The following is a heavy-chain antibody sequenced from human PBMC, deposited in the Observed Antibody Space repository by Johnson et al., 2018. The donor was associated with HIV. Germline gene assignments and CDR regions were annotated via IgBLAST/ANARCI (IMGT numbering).Heavy chain of an antibody. J-gene: IGHJ3*01. D-gene: IGHD5-18*01. V-gene: IGHV3-30*04. CDR2: ISYDGSNK. CDR3: ARNRPVSYGYRGAFDF. Sequence: VQLVESGGGVVQPGRSLRLSCAASGFTFSSYAVHWVHQAPGKGLEWVAVISYDGSNKYYADSVKGRFTISRDNSKNTLYLQRNSLRAEDTAVYYCARNRPVSYGYRGAFDFWGQGTMVTVSS. CDR1: GFTFSSYA.